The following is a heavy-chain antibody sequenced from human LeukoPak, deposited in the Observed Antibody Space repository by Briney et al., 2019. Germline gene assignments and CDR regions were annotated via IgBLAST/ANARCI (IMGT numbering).Heavy chain of an antibody. Sequence: SVKVSCKASGGTFSSYAISWVRQAPGQGLEWMGGIIPIFGTANYAQKFQGRVTITADKSTSTAYMEPSSLGSEDTAVYYCARRYVDTAMAFDYWGQGTLVTVSS. D-gene: IGHD5-18*01. V-gene: IGHV1-69*06. J-gene: IGHJ4*02. CDR1: GGTFSSYA. CDR2: IIPIFGTA. CDR3: ARRYVDTAMAFDY.